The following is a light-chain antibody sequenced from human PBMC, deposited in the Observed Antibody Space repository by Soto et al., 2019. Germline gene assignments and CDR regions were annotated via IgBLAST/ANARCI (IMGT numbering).Light chain of an antibody. CDR2: AAS. V-gene: IGKV1-39*01. CDR3: QQTYSTPRT. J-gene: IGKJ1*01. CDR1: QSISSY. Sequence: DIQMTQSPSSLSASVGDRVTLTCRASQSISSYLNWYQQEPGKAPKLLIYAASTLQRGVPSKYTGSGSGTDFTLTISSLQPEDFATYYCQQTYSTPRTFGQGTKVEI.